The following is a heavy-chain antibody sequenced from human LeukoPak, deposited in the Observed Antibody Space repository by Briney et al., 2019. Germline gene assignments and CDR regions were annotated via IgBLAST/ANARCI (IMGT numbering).Heavy chain of an antibody. CDR3: ARGHSGPTRTIDY. D-gene: IGHD2-2*01. J-gene: IGHJ4*02. V-gene: IGHV3-21*01. CDR2: ISSSSSYI. Sequence: GRSLRLSCAASGFTFSSYGMHWVRQAPGKGLEWVSSISSSSSYIYYADSVKGRFTISRDNAKNSLYLQMNSLRAEDTAVYYCARGHSGPTRTIDYWGQGTLVTVSS. CDR1: GFTFSSYG.